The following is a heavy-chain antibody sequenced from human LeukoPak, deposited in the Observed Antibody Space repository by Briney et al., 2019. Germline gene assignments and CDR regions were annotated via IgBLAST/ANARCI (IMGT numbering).Heavy chain of an antibody. Sequence: SVKVSCKASGFTFSNSAMQWVRQARGQRLEWIGWIIVGSGKTHYAQNFQERVTITRDMSTNTAYMELNSLRAEDTAVYYCAELGITMIGGVWGKGTTVTISS. D-gene: IGHD3-10*02. CDR2: IIVGSGKT. J-gene: IGHJ6*04. V-gene: IGHV1-58*02. CDR3: AELGITMIGGV. CDR1: GFTFSNSA.